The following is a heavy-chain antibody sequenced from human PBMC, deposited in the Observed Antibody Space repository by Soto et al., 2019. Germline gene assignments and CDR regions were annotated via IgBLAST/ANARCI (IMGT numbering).Heavy chain of an antibody. Sequence: GSGPTLVNPTQTLTLTCTFSGFSLSTSGVGVGWIRQPPGKALEWLALIYWDDDKRYSPSLKSRLTITKDTSKNQVVLTMTNMDPVDTATYYCAHRQGITIFGVDGYFDYWGQGTLVTVSS. J-gene: IGHJ4*02. CDR2: IYWDDDK. D-gene: IGHD3-3*01. CDR3: AHRQGITIFGVDGYFDY. V-gene: IGHV2-5*02. CDR1: GFSLSTSGVG.